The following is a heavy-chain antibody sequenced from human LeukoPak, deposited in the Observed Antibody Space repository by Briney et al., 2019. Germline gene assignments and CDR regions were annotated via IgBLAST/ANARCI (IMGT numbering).Heavy chain of an antibody. CDR1: GYTFSSYA. D-gene: IGHD1-26*01. V-gene: IGHV1-3*02. Sequence: ASVKVSCKASGYTFSSYAMHWVRQAPGQRLEWMGWSNAGNGKTKYSQEFQGRVTITRDTSASTAYMELSSLRSEDMAVYYCARGSGSSDAFDIWGQGTMVTVSS. J-gene: IGHJ3*02. CDR2: SNAGNGKT. CDR3: ARGSGSSDAFDI.